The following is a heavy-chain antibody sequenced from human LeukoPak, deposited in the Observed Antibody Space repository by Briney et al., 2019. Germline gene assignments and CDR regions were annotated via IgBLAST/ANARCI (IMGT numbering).Heavy chain of an antibody. CDR2: ISAYNGNT. D-gene: IGHD3-22*01. V-gene: IGHV1-18*04. CDR3: ARAGDSSGYYPYYYYGMDV. J-gene: IGHJ6*02. CDR1: GYTFTSYG. Sequence: GASVRVSCKASGYTFTSYGISWVRQAPGQGLEWMGWISAYNGNTNYAQKLQGRVTMTTDTSTSTAYMELRSLRSDDTAVYYCARAGDSSGYYPYYYYGMDVWGQGTTVTVSS.